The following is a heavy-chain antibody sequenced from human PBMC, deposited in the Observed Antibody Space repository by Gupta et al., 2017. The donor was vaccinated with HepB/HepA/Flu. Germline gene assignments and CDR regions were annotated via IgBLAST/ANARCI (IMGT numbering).Heavy chain of an antibody. J-gene: IGHJ6*03. CDR1: GGTFSSYA. D-gene: IGHD3-10*01. CDR2: IIPIFGTA. V-gene: IGHV1-69*06. CDR3: ATRSGDPYYYYYYMDV. Sequence: QVQLVQSGAEVKKPGSSVKVSCKASGGTFSSYAISWVRQAPGQGLEWMGGIIPIFGTAKYAQKFQGRVTITADKSTSTAYMELSSLRSEDTAVYYCATRSGDPYYYYYYMDVWGKGTTVTVSS.